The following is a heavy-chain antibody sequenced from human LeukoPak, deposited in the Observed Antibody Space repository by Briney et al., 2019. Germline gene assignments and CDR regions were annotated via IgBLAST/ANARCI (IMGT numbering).Heavy chain of an antibody. CDR3: ARGVPYGSGSYYNDGSVDY. V-gene: IGHV3-9*01. J-gene: IGHJ4*02. CDR2: ISWNSGSI. CDR1: GFTFDDYA. D-gene: IGHD3-10*01. Sequence: PGGSLRLSCAASGFTFDDYAMHWVRQAPGKGLEWVSGISWNSGSIGYADSVKGRFTISRDNAKNSLYLQMNSLRAEDTAVYYCARGVPYGSGSYYNDGSVDYWGQGTLVTVSS.